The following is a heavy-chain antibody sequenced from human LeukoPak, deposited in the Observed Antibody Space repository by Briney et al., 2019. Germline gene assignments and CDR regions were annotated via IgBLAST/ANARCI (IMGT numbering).Heavy chain of an antibody. J-gene: IGHJ4*02. CDR2: IKQDGSEQ. Sequence: GGSLRLSCAPSGFSFSSYWMAWVRQAPGKGLEWVGNIKQDGSEQYYVDSLQGRFTISRDNAKNSLYLQMNSLRVEDTAVYYCARDTYGSGSYYNAPLDYWGQGTLVTVSS. V-gene: IGHV3-7*01. D-gene: IGHD3-10*01. CDR3: ARDTYGSGSYYNAPLDY. CDR1: GFSFSSYW.